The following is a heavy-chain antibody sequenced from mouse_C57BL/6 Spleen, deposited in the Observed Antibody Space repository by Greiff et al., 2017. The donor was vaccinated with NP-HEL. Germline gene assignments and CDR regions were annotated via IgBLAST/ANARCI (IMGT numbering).Heavy chain of an antibody. CDR2: IDPSDSYT. CDR3: ASDPYYDGSSYNAMDY. D-gene: IGHD1-1*01. V-gene: IGHV1-59*01. CDR1: GYTFTSYW. Sequence: VQLQQPGAELVRPGTSVKLSCKASGYTFTSYWMHWVKQRPGQGLEWIGVIDPSDSYTNYNQKFKGKATLTVDTSSSTAYMQLSSLTSEDSAVYYWASDPYYDGSSYNAMDYWGQGTSVTVSS. J-gene: IGHJ4*01.